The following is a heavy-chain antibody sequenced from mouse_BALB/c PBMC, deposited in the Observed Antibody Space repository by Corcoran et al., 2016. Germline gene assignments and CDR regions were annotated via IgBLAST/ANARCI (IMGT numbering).Heavy chain of an antibody. CDR1: GYTFTSYV. V-gene: IGHV1S136*01. CDR2: INPYNDGT. J-gene: IGHJ3*01. Sequence: EVQLQQSGPELVKPGASVKMSCKASGYTFTSYVMHWVKQKPGQGLEWIGYINPYNDGTKYNEKFKGKATLTSDKSSSTAYMELSSLTSEDSAVYYCARSGITTVVDPWFAYWGQGTLVTVSA. D-gene: IGHD1-1*01. CDR3: ARSGITTVVDPWFAY.